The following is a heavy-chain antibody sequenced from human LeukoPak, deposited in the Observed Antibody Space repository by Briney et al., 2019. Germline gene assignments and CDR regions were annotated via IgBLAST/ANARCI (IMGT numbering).Heavy chain of an antibody. Sequence: SETLSLTCTVSGGSLSSYYWSWIRQPPGKGLEWIAYIYYSGSTNYNPSLKSRVTISVDTSKDQFSLKLSSVTAADTAVYYCARRAPYSYEWSTLDYWGQGTLVTVSS. CDR3: ARRAPYSYEWSTLDY. V-gene: IGHV4-59*08. D-gene: IGHD5-18*01. CDR1: GGSLSSYY. J-gene: IGHJ4*02. CDR2: IYYSGST.